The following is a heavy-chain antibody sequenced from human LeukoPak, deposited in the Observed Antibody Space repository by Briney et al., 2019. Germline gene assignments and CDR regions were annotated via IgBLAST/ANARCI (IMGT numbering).Heavy chain of an antibody. Sequence: SETLSLTCTVSGGSMSSYYWNWVRQPPGKGLEYIGHIYYSGSTNYNSSLKSRLTISVDTSKNQFSLKLSSVTAADTAVYYCARGVNTSIRYYFDYWGQGTLVTVSS. CDR1: GGSMSSYY. J-gene: IGHJ4*02. D-gene: IGHD3-9*01. CDR2: IYYSGST. V-gene: IGHV4-59*01. CDR3: ARGVNTSIRYYFDY.